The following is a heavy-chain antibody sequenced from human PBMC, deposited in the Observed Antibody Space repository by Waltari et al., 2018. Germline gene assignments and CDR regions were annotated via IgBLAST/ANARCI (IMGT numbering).Heavy chain of an antibody. CDR1: DFRIRDYY. J-gene: IGHJ2*01. CDR3: ARDKGDAFWYFDL. CDR2: ISISSSYT. Sequence: QLVESGGGLVKPGGSLRLSCEASDFRIRDYYMSWIRQAPGRGLEWLSYISISSSYTNYTDSVKGRFTISRNNAKNLVYLEMNNLRPEDTAVYFCARDKGDAFWYFDLWGRGTLVSVSS. D-gene: IGHD3-16*01. V-gene: IGHV3-11*06.